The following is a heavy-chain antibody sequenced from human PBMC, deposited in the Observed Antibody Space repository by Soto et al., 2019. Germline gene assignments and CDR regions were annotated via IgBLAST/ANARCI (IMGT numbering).Heavy chain of an antibody. CDR1: GFSLSTSRVG. Sequence: QITLKESGPTLVKHTQTLTLTCTLSGFSLSTSRVGVGWIRQPPGKALEWLALIYWDDDKRYSPSLKSRLTITMDSSKSQVVLTVTNMDTVDTATYYCALSPYVSGSGHFDYRGQGTLVTVSS. V-gene: IGHV2-5*02. D-gene: IGHD3-10*01. CDR3: ALSPYVSGSGHFDY. J-gene: IGHJ4*02. CDR2: IYWDDDK.